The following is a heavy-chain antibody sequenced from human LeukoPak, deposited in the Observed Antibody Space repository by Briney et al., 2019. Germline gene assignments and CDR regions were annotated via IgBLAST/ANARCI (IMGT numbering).Heavy chain of an antibody. CDR2: TFYTSKWNN. D-gene: IGHD3-22*01. CDR3: ARRRYYDYTGFFDY. V-gene: IGHV6-1*01. Sequence: SQTLSLTCAISGDSVSSNSASWNWFRQSPSRGLEWLVRTFYTSKWNNDYAVSVKSRITINPDTSKTHFSLQLNSVTPEDTAVYYCARRRYYDYTGFFDYWGQGTLVTVSS. J-gene: IGHJ4*02. CDR1: GDSVSSNSAS.